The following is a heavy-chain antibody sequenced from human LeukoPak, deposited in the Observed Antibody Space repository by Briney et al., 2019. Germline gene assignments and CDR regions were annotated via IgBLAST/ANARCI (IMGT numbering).Heavy chain of an antibody. CDR1: GFTFSTSA. CDR2: ISGSGGYT. J-gene: IGHJ3*02. D-gene: IGHD6-19*01. CDR3: AKVGTGIAVALGAFDI. V-gene: IGHV3-23*01. Sequence: GGSLRLSCSASGFTFSTSAMSWVRQAPGKGLEWVSAISGSGGYTYFADSVKGRFTISRDNSKNTLYLEMNSLRAEDTAVYYCAKVGTGIAVALGAFDIWGQGTMVTVSS.